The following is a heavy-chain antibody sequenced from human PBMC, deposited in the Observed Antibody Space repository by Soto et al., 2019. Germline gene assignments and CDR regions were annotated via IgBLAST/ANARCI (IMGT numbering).Heavy chain of an antibody. CDR3: ARDGGYSGYRLTYYYYMGLDV. V-gene: IGHV1-18*01. J-gene: IGHJ6*02. D-gene: IGHD5-12*01. CDR2: ISAYNGNT. CDR1: GYTFTSYD. Sequence: ASVKVSCKASGYTFTSYDINWVRQATGQGLEWMGWISAYNGNTNYAQKLQGRVTMTTDTSTSTAYMELRSLRSDDTAVYYCARDGGYSGYRLTYYYYMGLDVWGQGTTVTVSS.